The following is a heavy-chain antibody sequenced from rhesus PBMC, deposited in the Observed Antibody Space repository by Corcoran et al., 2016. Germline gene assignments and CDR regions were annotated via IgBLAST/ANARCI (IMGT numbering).Heavy chain of an antibody. CDR1: GYSISSGYG. Sequence: QLQLQESGPGLVKPSETLSLTCAVSGYSISSGYGWSWIRQPPGKGLEWIGYISYSGNTSYNPSLKSRVTISRDTSKNQFSLKLSSVTAADTAVYYCARDRSGSWDYWGQGVLVTVSS. J-gene: IGHJ4*01. CDR2: ISYSGNT. V-gene: IGHV4-122*02. CDR3: ARDRSGSWDY. D-gene: IGHD6-25*01.